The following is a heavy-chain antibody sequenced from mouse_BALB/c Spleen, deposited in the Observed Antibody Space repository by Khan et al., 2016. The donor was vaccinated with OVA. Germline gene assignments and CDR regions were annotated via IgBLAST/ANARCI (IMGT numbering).Heavy chain of an antibody. CDR2: IWAGGST. D-gene: IGHD2-3*01. J-gene: IGHJ4*01. CDR3: ARFYDPYYAMDY. CDR1: GFSLTSYG. Sequence: QVQLKESGPGLVAPSQSLSITCTVSGFSLTSYGVNWVRQPPGKGLEWLGVIWAGGSTNYNSALMSRLSISKDNSKSQVFLKMNSLQTADTAMYYCARFYDPYYAMDYWGQGTSVTVSS. V-gene: IGHV2-9*02.